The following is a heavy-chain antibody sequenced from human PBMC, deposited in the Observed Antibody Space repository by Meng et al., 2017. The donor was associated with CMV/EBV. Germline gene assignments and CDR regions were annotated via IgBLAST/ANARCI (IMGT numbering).Heavy chain of an antibody. D-gene: IGHD3-22*01. J-gene: IGHJ4*02. CDR3: ARDITSSGYRGVFDY. CDR1: GFTVSSNY. V-gene: IGHV3-53*01. Sequence: SGFTVSSNYMRWVRQAPGKGLEWVSVIYSGGSTYYADSVKGRFTISRDNSKNTLYLQMNSLRAEDTAVYYCARDITSSGYRGVFDYWGQGTLVTVSS. CDR2: IYSGGST.